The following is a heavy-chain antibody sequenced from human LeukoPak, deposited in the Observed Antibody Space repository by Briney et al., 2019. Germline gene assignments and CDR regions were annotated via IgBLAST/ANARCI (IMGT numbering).Heavy chain of an antibody. CDR3: AKDRSDNSSWYCMDV. J-gene: IGHJ6*02. CDR1: GFTFSSYW. D-gene: IGHD6-19*01. CDR2: ISGSGDTT. Sequence: GGSLRLSCAASGFTFSSYWMSWVRQAPGKGPEWVSGISGSGDTTYYADSVKGRFTISRDNSKNTLYLQMSSLGAEDTAVYYCAKDRSDNSSWYCMDVWGQGTTVTVSS. V-gene: IGHV3-23*01.